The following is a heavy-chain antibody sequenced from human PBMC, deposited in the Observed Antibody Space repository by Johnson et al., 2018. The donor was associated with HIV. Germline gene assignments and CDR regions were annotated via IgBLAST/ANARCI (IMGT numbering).Heavy chain of an antibody. CDR2: ISWNSGSI. CDR1: GFTFDDYA. V-gene: IGHV3-9*01. CDR3: CKFVGYCSGGGCYTPGDI. Sequence: VQLVESGGGLVQPGRSLRLSCAASGFTFDDYAMHWVRQVPGKGLEWVSGISWNSGSIGYADSVKGRLTISRDNAKNSLYLQMNSRRAEDTAVYYCCKFVGYCSGGGCYTPGDIWGRGTMVTVSS. J-gene: IGHJ3*02. D-gene: IGHD2-15*01.